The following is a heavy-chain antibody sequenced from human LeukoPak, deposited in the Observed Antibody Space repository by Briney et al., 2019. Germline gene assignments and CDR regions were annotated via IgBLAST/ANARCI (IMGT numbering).Heavy chain of an antibody. V-gene: IGHV3-11*04. CDR3: ARVSVQVASIDY. CDR2: ISSSDTTI. D-gene: IGHD2-8*02. Sequence: PGGSLRLSCAASGFTFSDYYMSWIRQAPGKGLEWVSYISSSDTTIYYADSVKGRFTISRDNAKNSLYLQMNSLRAEDTAMYYCARVSVQVASIDYWGQGTPVIVSS. CDR1: GFTFSDYY. J-gene: IGHJ4*02.